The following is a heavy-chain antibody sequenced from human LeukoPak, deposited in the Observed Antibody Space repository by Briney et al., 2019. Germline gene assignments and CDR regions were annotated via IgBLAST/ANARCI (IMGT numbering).Heavy chain of an antibody. CDR1: RLTFSTYN. J-gene: IGHJ4*02. D-gene: IGHD1-26*01. CDR3: GRDLISGAYTFDY. CDR2: ISSSSDTI. V-gene: IGHV3-48*02. Sequence: GGPLRLSCAACRLTFSTYNMNLVRQAQGQELKWVLYISSSSDTIYYADSVKGRFTISRDNAKNSLHLQMNSLRDEDTAVYYCGRDLISGAYTFDYWGQGTLVTVSS.